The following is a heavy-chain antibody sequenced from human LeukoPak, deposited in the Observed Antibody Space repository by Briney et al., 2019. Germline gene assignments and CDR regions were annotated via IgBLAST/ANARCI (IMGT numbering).Heavy chain of an antibody. J-gene: IGHJ4*02. CDR1: GFTFSDYS. V-gene: IGHV3-48*01. CDR3: ARWSQFGSSSVGPHHFDH. CDR2: ISSSSRTI. D-gene: IGHD6-6*01. Sequence: GGALRLSCAASGFTFSDYSMNWVRQAPGKGREGLSYISSSSRTIYYANSVRGRFTVSRDNAKDSLYLQLNSLRAEHTAVYYCARWSQFGSSSVGPHHFDHWRQRTLPTLSS.